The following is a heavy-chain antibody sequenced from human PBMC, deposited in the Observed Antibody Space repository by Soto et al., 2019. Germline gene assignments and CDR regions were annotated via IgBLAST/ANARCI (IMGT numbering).Heavy chain of an antibody. CDR1: GFLFSDFG. CDR2: ISYDGSSQ. Sequence: QVQMVESGGGVVQPGRSLRLTCSASGFLFSDFGMHWVRQAPGKGLEWVAVISYDGSSQYYAESVKGRFTISRDDSDHTLHLQMTSLRPDDTAVYHCARAGYCTRGNCYNYYSYGMDVWGQGPTVTVSS. CDR3: ARAGYCTRGNCYNYYSYGMDV. V-gene: IGHV3-30*03. D-gene: IGHD2-2*02. J-gene: IGHJ6*02.